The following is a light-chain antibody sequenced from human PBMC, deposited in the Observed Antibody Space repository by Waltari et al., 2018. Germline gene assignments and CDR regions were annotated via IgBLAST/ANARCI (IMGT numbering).Light chain of an antibody. CDR1: SGAIPSTSF. Sequence: QTVVTQEPSLSVSPGGTVTPTYTLTSGAIPSTSFVSWYRQTPGHAPRTGIYKIKSRSVGVPVRFSGSLLGNKAALTITGAQADDESDYYCLMYMGSGIWVFGGGTKVTVL. CDR2: KIK. V-gene: IGLV8-61*01. J-gene: IGLJ2*01. CDR3: LMYMGSGIWV.